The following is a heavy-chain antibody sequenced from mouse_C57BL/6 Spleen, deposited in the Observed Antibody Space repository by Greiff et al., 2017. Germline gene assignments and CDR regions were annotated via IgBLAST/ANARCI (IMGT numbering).Heavy chain of an antibody. Sequence: DVQLQESGPGLVKPSQSLSLTCSVTGYSITSGYYWNWIRQFPGNKLEWMGYISYDGSNNYNPSLKNRISITRDTSKNQFFLKLNSVTTEDTATYYCANFITTPWFAYWGQGTLVTVSA. CDR2: ISYDGSN. V-gene: IGHV3-6*01. J-gene: IGHJ3*01. CDR3: ANFITTPWFAY. D-gene: IGHD1-1*01. CDR1: GYSITSGYY.